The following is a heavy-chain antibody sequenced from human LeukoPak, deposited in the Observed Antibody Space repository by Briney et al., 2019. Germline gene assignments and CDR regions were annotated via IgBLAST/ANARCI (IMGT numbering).Heavy chain of an antibody. D-gene: IGHD5-18*01. CDR1: GYTFTSYD. V-gene: IGHV1-18*01. CDR2: ISAYNGNT. J-gene: IGHJ5*02. CDR3: ARDSLSVDTAMVRWFDP. Sequence: ASVKVSCKASGYTFTSYDISWVRQAPGQGLEWMGWISAYNGNTNYAQKLQGRVTMTTDTSTSTAYMALRSLRSDDTAVYYCARDSLSVDTAMVRWFDPWGQGTLVTVSS.